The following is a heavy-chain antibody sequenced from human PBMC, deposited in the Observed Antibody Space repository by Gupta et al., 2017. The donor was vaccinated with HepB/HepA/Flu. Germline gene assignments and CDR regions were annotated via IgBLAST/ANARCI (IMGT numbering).Heavy chain of an antibody. J-gene: IGHJ4*02. V-gene: IGHV3-73*02. Sequence: EVRLVESGGGLVRPGGSLKLSCAASGFTFSGASIHWVRQASGKGLEWVGHIRTKPNLFATTHAESVEGRFTVSRDDSTNTAFLQMNSLQVDDTAIYYCAASGGFDFVRPDYWGQGILVTVSS. CDR2: IRTKPNLFAT. CDR3: AASGGFDFVRPDY. D-gene: IGHD3-16*01. CDR1: GFTFSGAS.